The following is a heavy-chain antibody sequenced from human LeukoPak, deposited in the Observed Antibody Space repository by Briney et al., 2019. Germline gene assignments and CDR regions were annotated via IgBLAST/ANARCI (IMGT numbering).Heavy chain of an antibody. CDR3: HHIAAPGNFDY. V-gene: IGHV3-23*01. J-gene: IGHJ4*02. D-gene: IGHD6-13*01. Sequence: GGSLRLSCAASGFTFSSYAMSWVRQAPGKGLEWVSGISGSGGATYYADSVKGRFTISRDNSKNTLYLQMHSLRAEDTVVYYCHHIAAPGNFDYWGQGTLVTVSS. CDR1: GFTFSSYA. CDR2: ISGSGGAT.